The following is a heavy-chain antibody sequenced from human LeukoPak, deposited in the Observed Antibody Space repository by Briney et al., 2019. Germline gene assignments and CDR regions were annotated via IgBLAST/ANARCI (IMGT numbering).Heavy chain of an antibody. CDR2: ISGSGGST. Sequence: GGSLRLSCAASGFTFSSYSMSWVRQAPGKGLEWVSAISGSGGSTYYADSVKGRFTISRDNSKNTLYLQMNSLRAEDTAVYYCAKKPPDSSGNPAYDWGQGTLVTVSS. CDR1: GFTFSSYS. CDR3: AKKPPDSSGNPAYD. D-gene: IGHD4-23*01. V-gene: IGHV3-23*01. J-gene: IGHJ4*02.